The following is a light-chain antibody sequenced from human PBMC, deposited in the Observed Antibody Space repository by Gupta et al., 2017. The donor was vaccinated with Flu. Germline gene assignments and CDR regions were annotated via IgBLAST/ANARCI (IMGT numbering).Light chain of an antibody. CDR3: QVWDSNTAHVV. J-gene: IGLJ2*01. V-gene: IGLV3-21*03. CDR2: DDT. CDR1: KVGSYF. Sequence: GKTDTNSGCGAKVGSYFFYWYPQTTAQAPVLFVYDDTDRHSGIPGRFSGSKYETTATLTISGVEAGDEADYFCQVWDSNTAHVVFGGGTKLTVL.